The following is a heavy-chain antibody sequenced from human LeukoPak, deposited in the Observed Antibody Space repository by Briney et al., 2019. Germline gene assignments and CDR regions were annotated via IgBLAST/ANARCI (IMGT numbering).Heavy chain of an antibody. J-gene: IGHJ4*02. D-gene: IGHD6-13*01. CDR1: GYTLTDLS. Sequence: ASVKVSCKVSGYTLTDLSMHWVRQAPGKGLEWMGGFDPEDGETIYAQKFQGRVTMTKDTSTDTAFMELSSLRSEDTAVYYCATVILYSSSFDYWGQGTLVTVSS. CDR3: ATVILYSSSFDY. CDR2: FDPEDGET. V-gene: IGHV1-24*01.